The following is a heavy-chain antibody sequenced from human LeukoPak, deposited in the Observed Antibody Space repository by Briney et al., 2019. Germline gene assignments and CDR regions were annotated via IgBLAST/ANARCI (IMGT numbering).Heavy chain of an antibody. CDR3: ARASYYYDSSGYYRYYFDY. J-gene: IGHJ4*02. Sequence: GASVKVSCKASGYTFTSYYTHWVRQAPGQGLEWMGIINPSGGSTSYAQKFQGRVTMTRDTSTSTVYMELSSLRSEDTAVYYCARASYYYDSSGYYRYYFDYWGQGTLVTVSS. CDR1: GYTFTSYY. V-gene: IGHV1-46*01. D-gene: IGHD3-22*01. CDR2: INPSGGST.